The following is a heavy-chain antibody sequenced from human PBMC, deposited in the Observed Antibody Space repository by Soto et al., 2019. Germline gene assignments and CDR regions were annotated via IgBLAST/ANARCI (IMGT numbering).Heavy chain of an antibody. CDR1: GYTFTSYD. CDR2: MNPNSGNT. CDR3: ARGDIVVVPAAKEDGYYYYYYYMYV. D-gene: IGHD2-2*01. J-gene: IGHJ6*03. Sequence: QVQLVQSGAEVKKPGASVKVSCKASGYTFTSYDINWVRQATGQGLAWMGWMNPNSGNTDYAQKFHGRVTMTRNTSISTAYMVLSSLRSEDTAVYYCARGDIVVVPAAKEDGYYYYYYYMYVWGKGTTVTVSS. V-gene: IGHV1-8*01.